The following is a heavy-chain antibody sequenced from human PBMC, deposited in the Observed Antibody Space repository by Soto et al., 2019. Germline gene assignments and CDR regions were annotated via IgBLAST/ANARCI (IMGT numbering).Heavy chain of an antibody. V-gene: IGHV4-59*08. CDR1: GGSISSYY. CDR2: IYYSGST. Sequence: PSETLSLTCTVSGGSISSYYWSWIRQPPGKGLEWIGYIYYSGSTNYNPSLKSRVTISVDTSKNQFSLKLSSVTAADTAVYYCARHALNYDILTGYYGESPFDYWGQGTLVTVSS. J-gene: IGHJ4*02. D-gene: IGHD3-9*01. CDR3: ARHALNYDILTGYYGESPFDY.